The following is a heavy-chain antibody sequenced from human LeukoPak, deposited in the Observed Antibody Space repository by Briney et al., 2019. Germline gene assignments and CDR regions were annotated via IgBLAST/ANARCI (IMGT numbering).Heavy chain of an antibody. V-gene: IGHV3-74*01. CDR1: GFTFSNYW. Sequence: GGSLRLSCAASGFTFSNYWMDWVRHAPGKGLVWVSRISSDGSSIYYADSVKGRFTISRDNAKNTLYLQMNSLRAEDTAVYYCVRGGNWVNNWFDPWGQGTLVTVSS. CDR3: VRGGNWVNNWFDP. J-gene: IGHJ5*02. CDR2: ISSDGSSI. D-gene: IGHD7-27*01.